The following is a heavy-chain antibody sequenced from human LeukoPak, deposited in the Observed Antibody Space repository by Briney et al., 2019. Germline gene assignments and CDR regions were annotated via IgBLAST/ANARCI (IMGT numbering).Heavy chain of an antibody. V-gene: IGHV3-43*02. J-gene: IGHJ4*02. CDR1: GFTFDDYA. CDR2: ISGDGGST. CDR3: AKRGSSGSSTTYYFDC. Sequence: GGSLRLSCAASGFTFDDYAMHWVRQAPGKGLEWVSLISGDGGSTYYAGSVKGRFTISRDNSKNSLYLQMNSLRTEDTALYYCAKRGSSGSSTTYYFDCWGQGTLVTVSS. D-gene: IGHD1-26*01.